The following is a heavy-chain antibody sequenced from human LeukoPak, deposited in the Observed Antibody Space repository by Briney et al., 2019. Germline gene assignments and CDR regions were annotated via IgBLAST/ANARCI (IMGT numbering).Heavy chain of an antibody. V-gene: IGHV4-59*12. J-gene: IGHJ5*02. CDR3: ARDGLSTVTTPQRWFDP. CDR2: IYYSGST. Sequence: SETLSLTCTVSGGSISSYYWSWIRQPPGKGLEWIGSIYYSGSTYYNPSLKSRVTISVDTSKNQFSLKLSSVTAADTAVYYCARDGLSTVTTPQRWFDPWGQGTLVTVSS. CDR1: GGSISSYY. D-gene: IGHD4-17*01.